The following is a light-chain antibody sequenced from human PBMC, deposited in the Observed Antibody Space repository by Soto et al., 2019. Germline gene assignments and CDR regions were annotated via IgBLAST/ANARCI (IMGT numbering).Light chain of an antibody. CDR2: GAS. V-gene: IGKV3-11*01. CDR1: QSVDID. J-gene: IGKJ5*01. Sequence: EVVLTQSPATLSVSPGERVTLSCRASQSVDIDLAWYQQIPGQAPRLLIYGASTRAPDMPGRFSGSGSETDFTLTISSLEPEDFAVYYCQQRASWVTFGQGTRLEIK. CDR3: QQRASWVT.